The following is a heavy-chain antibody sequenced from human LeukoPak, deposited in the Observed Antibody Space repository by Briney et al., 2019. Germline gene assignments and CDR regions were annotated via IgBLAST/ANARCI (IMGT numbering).Heavy chain of an antibody. CDR2: IIPIFGTA. J-gene: IGHJ4*02. CDR3: ARAYYYDSSDYSLGLDY. Sequence: SVKVSCKASGGTFSSYAISWVRQAPGQGLEWMGGIIPIFGTANYAQKFQGRVTITTDESTSTAYMELSSLRSEDTAVYYCARAYYYDSSDYSLGLDYWGQGTLVTVSS. CDR1: GGTFSSYA. D-gene: IGHD3-22*01. V-gene: IGHV1-69*05.